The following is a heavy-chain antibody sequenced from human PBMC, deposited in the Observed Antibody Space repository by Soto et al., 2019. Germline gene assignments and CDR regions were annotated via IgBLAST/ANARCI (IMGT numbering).Heavy chain of an antibody. CDR3: ARGVYCSSTSCYRINYYYMDV. V-gene: IGHV4-34*01. J-gene: IGHJ6*03. D-gene: IGHD2-2*02. CDR2: INHSGST. CDR1: GGSFSGYY. Sequence: SETLSLTCAVYGGSFSGYYWSRIRQPPGKGLEWIGEINHSGSTNYNPSLKSRVTISVDTSKNQFSLKLSSVTAADTAVYYCARGVYCSSTSCYRINYYYMDVWGKGTTVTVSS.